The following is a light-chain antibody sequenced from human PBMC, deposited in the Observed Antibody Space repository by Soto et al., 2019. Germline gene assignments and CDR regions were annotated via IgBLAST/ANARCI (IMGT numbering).Light chain of an antibody. Sequence: EIVLTQSPATLSLSPGERATLSCRASKSISSHLAWYQQKPGQAPRLLMYDVSNSATDIPARFSVSGSGTDFTLTISSLEPEDFAVYYCQQRPNWPLTFGGGTKVEIK. CDR3: QQRPNWPLT. CDR1: KSISSH. CDR2: DVS. V-gene: IGKV3-11*01. J-gene: IGKJ4*01.